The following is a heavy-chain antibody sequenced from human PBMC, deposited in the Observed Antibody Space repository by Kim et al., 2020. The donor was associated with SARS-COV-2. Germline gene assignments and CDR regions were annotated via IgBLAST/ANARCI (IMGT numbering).Heavy chain of an antibody. J-gene: IGHJ4*02. CDR3: ATDPRGSYYGSGSSDY. D-gene: IGHD3-10*01. Sequence: ASVKVSCKVSGYTLTELSMHWVRQAPGKGLEWMGGFDPEDGETIYAQKFQGRVTMTEDTSTDTAYMELSSLRSEDTAVYYCATDPRGSYYGSGSSDYWGQGTLVTVSS. CDR2: FDPEDGET. V-gene: IGHV1-24*01. CDR1: GYTLTELS.